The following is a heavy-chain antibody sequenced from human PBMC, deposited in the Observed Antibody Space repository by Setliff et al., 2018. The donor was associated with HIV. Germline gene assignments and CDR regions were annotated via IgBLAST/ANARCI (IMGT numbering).Heavy chain of an antibody. J-gene: IGHJ6*03. CDR3: ARGSRGYSYAYYYYYMDV. V-gene: IGHV4-59*01. D-gene: IGHD5-18*01. CDR1: GGSISGYY. CDR2: IYSSGNT. Sequence: SETLSLTCTVSGGSISGYYCNWIRQPPGKALQSIGYIYSSGNTYHNPSLKSRVTISVDTSKNQFSLKLSSVTAADTAVYYCARGSRGYSYAYYYYYMDVWGKGTTVTVSS.